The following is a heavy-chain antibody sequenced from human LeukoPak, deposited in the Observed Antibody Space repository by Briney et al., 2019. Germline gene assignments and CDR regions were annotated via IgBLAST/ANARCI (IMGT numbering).Heavy chain of an antibody. CDR1: GFSFSNHW. V-gene: IGHV3-48*03. CDR2: ISSSGSTI. J-gene: IGHJ5*02. CDR3: ARARIAVAGTRNWFDP. D-gene: IGHD6-19*01. Sequence: PGGSLRLSCAASGFSFSNHWMSWVRQAPGKGLEWVSYISSSGSTIYYADSVKGRFTISRDNAKNSLYLQMNSLRAEDTAVYYCARARIAVAGTRNWFDPWGQGTLVTVSS.